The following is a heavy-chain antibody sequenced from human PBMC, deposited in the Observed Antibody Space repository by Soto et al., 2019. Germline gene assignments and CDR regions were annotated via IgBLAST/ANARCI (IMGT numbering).Heavy chain of an antibody. CDR1: GGSVSIGSYY. Sequence: PSETLSLTCTVFGGSVSIGSYYWSWILQPPGKGLEWIGYIYYSGSTNYNPSLKSRVTISVDTSKNQFSLKLSSVTAADTAVYYCARSPGGPNWFDPWGQGTLVTVSS. CDR2: IYYSGST. V-gene: IGHV4-61*01. CDR3: ARSPGGPNWFDP. D-gene: IGHD6-25*01. J-gene: IGHJ5*02.